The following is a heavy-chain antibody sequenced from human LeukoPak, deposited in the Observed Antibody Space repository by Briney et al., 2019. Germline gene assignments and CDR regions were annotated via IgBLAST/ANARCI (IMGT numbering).Heavy chain of an antibody. J-gene: IGHJ5*02. D-gene: IGHD2-2*02. Sequence: ASVKVSCKASGGTFSSYAISWVRQAPGQGLEWMGWISAYNGNTNYAQKLQGRVTMTTDTSTSTAYMELRSLRSDDTAVYYCARRDCSSTSCYKNWFDPWGQGTLVTVSS. CDR2: ISAYNGNT. V-gene: IGHV1-18*01. CDR1: GGTFSSYA. CDR3: ARRDCSSTSCYKNWFDP.